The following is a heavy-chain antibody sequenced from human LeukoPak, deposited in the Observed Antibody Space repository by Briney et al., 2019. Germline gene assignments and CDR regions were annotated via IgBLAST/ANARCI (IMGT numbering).Heavy chain of an antibody. Sequence: SGPALVKPRQPLTATCTFSRFSLSTSGMCVSWIRQPPGKALEWLARIDWDDDTYYSTSLTTRLTISKDTSKNQVVLTMANMDPVDTATYYCARILSGALDAFFIWGEEPIVTVSS. CDR3: ARILSGALDAFFI. CDR2: IDWDDDT. CDR1: RFSLSTSGMC. D-gene: IGHD6-25*01. V-gene: IGHV2-70*11. J-gene: IGHJ3*02.